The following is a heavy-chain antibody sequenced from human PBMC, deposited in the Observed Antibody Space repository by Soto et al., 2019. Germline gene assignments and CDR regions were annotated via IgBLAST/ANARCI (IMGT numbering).Heavy chain of an antibody. J-gene: IGHJ4*01. CDR3: AEDARGVVGSAFDY. CDR2: ISWNSGSI. D-gene: IGHD2-21*01. Sequence: GGSLRLSCAASGFTFDDYAMHWVRQAPGKGLEWVSGISWNSGSIGYADSVKGRFTISRDNAKNSLYLQMNSLRAEDTALYYSAEDARGVVGSAFDYWGHGTLVTVSS. CDR1: GFTFDDYA. V-gene: IGHV3-9*01.